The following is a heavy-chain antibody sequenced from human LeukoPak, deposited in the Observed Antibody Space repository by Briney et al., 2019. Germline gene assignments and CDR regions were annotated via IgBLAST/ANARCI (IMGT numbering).Heavy chain of an antibody. J-gene: IGHJ4*02. CDR1: GFTFSNYG. CDR3: AKGIAVAVPYYFDY. V-gene: IGHV3-30*02. Sequence: GGSLRLSCAASGFTFSNYGNHWVRQAPGKGLEWVAFIRYDGSDKYYADSVKGRFTISRDNSKNTLYLQMNSLRAEDTAVYYCAKGIAVAVPYYFDYWGQGTLVTVSS. CDR2: IRYDGSDK. D-gene: IGHD6-19*01.